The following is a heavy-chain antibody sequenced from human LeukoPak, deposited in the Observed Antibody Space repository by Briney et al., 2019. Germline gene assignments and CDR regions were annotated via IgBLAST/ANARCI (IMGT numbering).Heavy chain of an antibody. CDR1: GFTFDDYA. CDR2: ISWNSGSI. J-gene: IGHJ3*02. D-gene: IGHD4-17*01. Sequence: PGGSLRLSCAASGFTFDDYAMHWVRQAPGKGLEWVSGISWNSGSIGYADSVKGRFTISRDNAKNSLYLQMNSLRAEDTAVYYCAREGKRSGAFDIWGQGTVVTVSS. CDR3: AREGKRSGAFDI. V-gene: IGHV3-9*01.